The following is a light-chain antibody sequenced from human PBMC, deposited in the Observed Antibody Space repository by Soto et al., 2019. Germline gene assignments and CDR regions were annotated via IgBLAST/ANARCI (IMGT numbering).Light chain of an antibody. CDR3: GQFVSSPPRT. Sequence: EIFLTQSPDTLSLSPGERATLTCRASQSVTNYIAWYQQRPGQAPRLLIYDASNRATGVPARFSGSRSGTDFTLSISRLEPEDFAVYYCGQFVSSPPRTFGQGTKVEIK. J-gene: IGKJ1*01. CDR1: QSVTNY. CDR2: DAS. V-gene: IGKV3-11*01.